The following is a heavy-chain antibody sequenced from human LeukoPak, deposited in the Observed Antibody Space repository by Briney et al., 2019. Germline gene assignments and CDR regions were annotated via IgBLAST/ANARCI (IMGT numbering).Heavy chain of an antibody. CDR2: INPNSGGT. J-gene: IGHJ5*02. CDR3: ARGRVYCSSTSCSYPNWFDP. V-gene: IGHV1-2*04. Sequence: GASVTVSCKASGYTFTGYYMHWVRQAPGQGLEWMGWINPNSGGTNYAQKFQGWVTMTRDTSISTAYMELSRLRSDDTAVYYCARGRVYCSSTSCSYPNWFDPWGRGTLVTVSS. CDR1: GYTFTGYY. D-gene: IGHD2-2*01.